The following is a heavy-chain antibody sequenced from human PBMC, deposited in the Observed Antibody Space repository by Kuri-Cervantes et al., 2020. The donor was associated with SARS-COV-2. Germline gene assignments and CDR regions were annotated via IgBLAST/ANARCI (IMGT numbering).Heavy chain of an antibody. CDR3: ARNLQRGLYYFDS. CDR1: GFTFSGHW. J-gene: IGHJ4*02. D-gene: IGHD3-10*01. V-gene: IGHV3-74*01. Sequence: GGSLRLSCAASGFTFSGHWIHWVRQAPGKGLVWVSRVNPDGSYTNNADSVKGRVTISRDNSKNTLYLQMDSLRDEDTAVYYCARNLQRGLYYFDSWGQGTLVTVSS. CDR2: VNPDGSYT.